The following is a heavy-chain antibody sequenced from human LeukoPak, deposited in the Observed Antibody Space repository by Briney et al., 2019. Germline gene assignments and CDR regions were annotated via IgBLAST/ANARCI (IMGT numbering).Heavy chain of an antibody. V-gene: IGHV4-61*05. CDR3: ARVSFSDFWSGYYFDY. D-gene: IGHD3-3*01. CDR2: IYYSGST. CDR1: GASMTFTHYY. Sequence: SETLSLTCTVSGASMTFTHYYWVWIRQPPGKGLEWIGYIYYSGSTNYNPSPKSRVTISVDTSKNQFSLKLSSVTAADTAVYYCARVSFSDFWSGYYFDYWGQGTLVTVSS. J-gene: IGHJ4*02.